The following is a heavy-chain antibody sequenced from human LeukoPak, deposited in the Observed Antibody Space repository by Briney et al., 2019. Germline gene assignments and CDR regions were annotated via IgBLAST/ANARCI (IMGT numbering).Heavy chain of an antibody. D-gene: IGHD5-18*01. CDR1: GITFPSYG. J-gene: IGHJ4*02. Sequence: PGRSLRPSCAPYGITFPSYGTSCARQHPGGGREWPSGISGSGGSTYYADSVKGRLTISRDNSKNTLYLQMNSLRGEDTAVYYCAKDSYTGYSYGSFDYWGQGTLVTVSS. V-gene: IGHV3-23*01. CDR2: ISGSGGST. CDR3: AKDSYTGYSYGSFDY.